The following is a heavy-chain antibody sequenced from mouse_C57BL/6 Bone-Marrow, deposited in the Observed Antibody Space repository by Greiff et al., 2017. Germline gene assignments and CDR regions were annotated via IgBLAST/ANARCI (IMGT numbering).Heavy chain of an antibody. Sequence: EVMLVESGGGLVKPGGSLKLSCAASGFTFSSYTMSWVRQTPEKRLEWVATISGGGGNTYYPDSVKGRFTISRDNAKNTLYLQMSSLRSEDTALYYCARHAPLYYCGSSPFAYWGQGNLVTVSA. CDR2: ISGGGGNT. D-gene: IGHD1-1*01. CDR3: ARHAPLYYCGSSPFAY. CDR1: GFTFSSYT. V-gene: IGHV5-9*01. J-gene: IGHJ3*01.